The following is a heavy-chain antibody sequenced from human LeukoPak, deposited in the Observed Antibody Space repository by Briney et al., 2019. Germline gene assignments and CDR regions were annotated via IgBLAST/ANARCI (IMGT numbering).Heavy chain of an antibody. J-gene: IGHJ4*02. CDR2: ISSSSSYI. CDR3: TLTGYSSSWEPRY. CDR1: GFTFSSYS. Sequence: GGSLRLSCAASGFTFSSYSMNWVRQAPGRGLEWVSSISSSSSYIYYADSVKGRFTISRDNAKNSLYLQMNSLRAEDTAVYYCTLTGYSSSWEPRYWGQGTLVTVSS. V-gene: IGHV3-21*01. D-gene: IGHD6-13*01.